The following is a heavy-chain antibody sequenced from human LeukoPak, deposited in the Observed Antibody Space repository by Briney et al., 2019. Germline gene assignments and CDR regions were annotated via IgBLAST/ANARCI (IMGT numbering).Heavy chain of an antibody. Sequence: GGSLRLSCAASGFTFSSYWMHWVRQAPGKGLVWVSRVNTDESRTNYADSVKGRFTISRDNAKNTVYLQMNSLRAEDTAVYYCARDRGNYDFWSGYCFDPWGQGTLVTVSS. CDR3: ARDRGNYDFWSGYCFDP. D-gene: IGHD3-3*01. CDR1: GFTFSSYW. V-gene: IGHV3-74*01. CDR2: VNTDESRT. J-gene: IGHJ5*02.